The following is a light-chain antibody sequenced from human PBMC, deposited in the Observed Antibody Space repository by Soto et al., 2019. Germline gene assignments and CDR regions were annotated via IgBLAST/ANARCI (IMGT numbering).Light chain of an antibody. Sequence: EIVLTQSPATLSVSPGERATLSCRASQSVSSDLGWYQQKPGQAPRLLIYGASTRASGFPARFSGSGSGTEFTLTISSLQSEDFAVYYCQQYNNWPPTFGQGTKVEIK. J-gene: IGKJ1*01. CDR3: QQYNNWPPT. CDR1: QSVSSD. V-gene: IGKV3-15*01. CDR2: GAS.